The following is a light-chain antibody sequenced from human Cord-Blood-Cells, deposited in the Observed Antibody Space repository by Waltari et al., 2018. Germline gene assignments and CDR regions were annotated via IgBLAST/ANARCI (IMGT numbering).Light chain of an antibody. CDR2: DVS. V-gene: IGLV2-14*01. CDR1: SSDVGGYNY. Sequence: QYALTQPASVSGSPGQSITISCTGTSSDVGGYNYVSWYQQHPGKAPKLIIYDVSNRPSGVSNGFSGSKSGHTASLTISGLQAEDEADYYCSSYTSSSTYVFGTGTKVTVL. CDR3: SSYTSSSTYV. J-gene: IGLJ1*01.